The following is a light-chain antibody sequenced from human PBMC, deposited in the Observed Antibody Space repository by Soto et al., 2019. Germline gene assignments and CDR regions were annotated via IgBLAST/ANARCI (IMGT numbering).Light chain of an antibody. J-gene: IGKJ5*01. Sequence: EIVLTQSLGTLSLTQGERVTLSCRASQNVRTNYLAWYQQKPGQAPRLLIYGASTRATGIPDRFSGSGSGTDFSLTVSRLEPEDFAVYYCQQYDASSVTFGQGTRLE. CDR1: QNVRTNY. CDR2: GAS. CDR3: QQYDASSVT. V-gene: IGKV3-20*01.